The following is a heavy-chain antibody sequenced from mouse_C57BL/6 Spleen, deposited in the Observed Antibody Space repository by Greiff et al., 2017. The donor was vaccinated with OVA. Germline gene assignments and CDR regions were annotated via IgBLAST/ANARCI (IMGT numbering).Heavy chain of an antibody. Sequence: QVQLQQSGPELVKPGASVKISCKASGYAFSSSWMNWVKQRPGKGLEWIGRIYPGDGDTNYNGKFKGKATLTADKSSSTAYMQLSSLTSEDSAVYFCARWDDYDGFDYWGQGTTLTVSS. J-gene: IGHJ2*01. D-gene: IGHD2-4*01. CDR2: IYPGDGDT. V-gene: IGHV1-82*01. CDR3: ARWDDYDGFDY. CDR1: GYAFSSSW.